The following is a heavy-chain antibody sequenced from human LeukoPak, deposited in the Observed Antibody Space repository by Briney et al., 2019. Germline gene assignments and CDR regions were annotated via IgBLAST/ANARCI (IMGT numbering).Heavy chain of an antibody. V-gene: IGHV4-34*01. D-gene: IGHD3-9*01. Sequence: SETLSLTCAVYGGSFSGYYWSWIRQPPGKGLEWIGEINHSGSTNYNPSLKGRVTISVDTSKNQFSLKLSSVTAADTAVYYCARLKGSYDILTGYGGYGMDVWGKGTTVTVSS. J-gene: IGHJ6*04. CDR3: ARLKGSYDILTGYGGYGMDV. CDR1: GGSFSGYY. CDR2: INHSGST.